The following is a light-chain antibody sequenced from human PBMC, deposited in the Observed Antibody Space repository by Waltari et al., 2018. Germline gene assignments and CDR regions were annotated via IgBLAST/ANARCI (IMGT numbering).Light chain of an antibody. CDR3: QHSYSTPWK. Sequence: IQMIQSPSSLTASVRDRITSTCRASQSIRSYLNWYQQKPGKVPKLLIYAAASLQSGRTSRLSGSVSGTDYSLTISSLQPEECATYYSQHSYSTPWKFGQGTKGEIK. V-gene: IGKV1-39*01. CDR2: AAA. J-gene: IGKJ1*01. CDR1: QSIRSY.